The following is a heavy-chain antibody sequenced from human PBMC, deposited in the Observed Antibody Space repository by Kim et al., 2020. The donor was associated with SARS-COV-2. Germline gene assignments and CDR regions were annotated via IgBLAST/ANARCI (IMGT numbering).Heavy chain of an antibody. Sequence: SETLSLTCTVSGGSISSSSYYWGWIRQPPGKGLEWIGSIYYNGSTYYNPSLKSRVTISVDTSKNQFSLKLSSVTAADTAVYYCARRVGGYNWFDPWGQGTLVTVSS. J-gene: IGHJ5*02. CDR1: GGSISSSSYY. D-gene: IGHD3-16*01. CDR2: IYYNGST. CDR3: ARRVGGYNWFDP. V-gene: IGHV4-39*01.